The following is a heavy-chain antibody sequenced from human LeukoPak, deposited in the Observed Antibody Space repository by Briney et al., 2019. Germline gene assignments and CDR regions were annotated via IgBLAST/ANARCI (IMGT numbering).Heavy chain of an antibody. CDR1: GFTFSSYG. D-gene: IGHD3-22*01. J-gene: IGHJ6*02. CDR2: ISYDGSNK. CDR3: AKDLPSWYYYDSSGSPGDYYGMDV. V-gene: IGHV3-30*18. Sequence: GGSLRLSCAAYGFTFSSYGMHGVGQAPGKGVEGVAVISYDGSNKYYADSVKGPFTISRDNSKNTLYLQMNSLRAEDTAVYYCAKDLPSWYYYDSSGSPGDYYGMDVWGQGTTVTVSS.